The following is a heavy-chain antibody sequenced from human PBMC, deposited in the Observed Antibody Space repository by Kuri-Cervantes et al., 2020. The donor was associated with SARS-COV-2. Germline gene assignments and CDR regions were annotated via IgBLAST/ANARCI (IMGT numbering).Heavy chain of an antibody. D-gene: IGHD3-10*01. V-gene: IGHV1-69*13. Sequence: SVQVSCKASGGTFSNYAISWVRQAPGQGLEWMGGLIPIFGKENYAQKFQGRVTITADESTSTANKELGSLRSEDTAGDCCGRVGGGRGFGEKDYYYYYMDVWGKGTTVTVSS. CDR1: GGTFSNYA. CDR2: LIPIFGKE. J-gene: IGHJ6*03. CDR3: GRVGGGRGFGEKDYYYYYMDV.